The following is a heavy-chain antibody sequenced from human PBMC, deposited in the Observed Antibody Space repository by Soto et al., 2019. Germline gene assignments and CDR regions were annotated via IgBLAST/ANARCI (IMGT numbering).Heavy chain of an antibody. CDR2: ISGSGGST. D-gene: IGHD3-22*01. CDR3: AKLAGVVVKRNWFDP. CDR1: GFTFSSYA. V-gene: IGHV3-23*01. J-gene: IGHJ5*02. Sequence: GGSLRLSCAAPGFTFSSYAMSWVRQAPGKGLEWVSAISGSGGSTYYADSVKGRFTISRDNSKNTLYLQMNSLRAEDTAVYYCAKLAGVVVKRNWFDPWGQGTLVTVSS.